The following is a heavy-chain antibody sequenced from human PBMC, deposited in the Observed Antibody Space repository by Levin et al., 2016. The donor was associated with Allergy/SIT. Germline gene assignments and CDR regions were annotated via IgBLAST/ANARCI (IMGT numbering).Heavy chain of an antibody. V-gene: IGHV3-72*01. CDR1: GFTFSNHY. J-gene: IGHJ3*01. CDR2: SRDQDDNYST. D-gene: IGHD2/OR15-2a*01. Sequence: GGSLRLSCAASGFTFSNHYMDWVRQAPGKGLEWVGRSRDQDDNYSTEFAASVKDRFSISRDDSKNSLFLQMNSLQAEDTAIYYCIRPRFFSFDLWGQGTTVTVSS. CDR3: IRPRFFSFDL.